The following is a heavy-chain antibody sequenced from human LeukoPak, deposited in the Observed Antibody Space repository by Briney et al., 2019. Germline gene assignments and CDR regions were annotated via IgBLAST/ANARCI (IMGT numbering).Heavy chain of an antibody. J-gene: IGHJ4*02. CDR3: AKDLVGPKGPFDY. CDR1: GFTFSSSD. Sequence: PGGSLRLSCAASGFTFSSSDMSWVRQAPGKGLEWVSDISGSGGGTDYADSVKGRFTISRDNSKNTLFLQTNSLRAEDTAVYYCAKDLVGPKGPFDYWGQGTLATVSS. CDR2: ISGSGGGT. D-gene: IGHD1-26*01. V-gene: IGHV3-23*01.